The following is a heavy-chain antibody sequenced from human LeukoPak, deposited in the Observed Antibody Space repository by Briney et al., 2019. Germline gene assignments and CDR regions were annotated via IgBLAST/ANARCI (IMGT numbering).Heavy chain of an antibody. J-gene: IGHJ4*02. D-gene: IGHD1-1*01. CDR2: IYYSGSA. CDR1: GGSVSRSSYY. CDR3: ARDTTGNYYFDY. V-gene: IGHV4-39*07. Sequence: SETLSLTCTASGGSVSRSSYYWGWIRQPPGKGLEWIGSIYYSGSAYYNPSLKSRVTISVDTSKNQFSLKLTSVTAADTAVYYCARDTTGNYYFDYWGQGTLVTVSS.